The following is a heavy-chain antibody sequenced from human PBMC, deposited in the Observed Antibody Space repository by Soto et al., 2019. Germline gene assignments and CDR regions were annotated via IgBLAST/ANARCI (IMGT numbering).Heavy chain of an antibody. CDR2: INHSGST. J-gene: IGHJ6*02. CDR3: ASLLITIFGVVLTYGMDV. V-gene: IGHV4-34*01. D-gene: IGHD3-3*01. Sequence: LSLTCAVYGGSFSGYYWSWIRQPPGKGLEWIGEINHSGSTNYNPSLKSRVTISVDTSKNQFSLKLSSVTAADTAVYYCASLLITIFGVVLTYGMDVWGQGTTVTVSS. CDR1: GGSFSGYY.